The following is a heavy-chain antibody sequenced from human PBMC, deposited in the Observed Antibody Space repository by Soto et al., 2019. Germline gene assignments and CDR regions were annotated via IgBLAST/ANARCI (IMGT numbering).Heavy chain of an antibody. Sequence: GESLKISCKASGYRITSYWITWVRQMPGQGLEWMGIIFPDDSDTRYSPSFQGQVTISVDKSISTAYLQWSSLKASDSAMYYCTTGGVSTSSFDYWGQGTLVTVPQ. CDR1: GYRITSYW. J-gene: IGHJ4*02. D-gene: IGHD6-19*01. V-gene: IGHV5-51*01. CDR2: IFPDDSDT. CDR3: TTGGVSTSSFDY.